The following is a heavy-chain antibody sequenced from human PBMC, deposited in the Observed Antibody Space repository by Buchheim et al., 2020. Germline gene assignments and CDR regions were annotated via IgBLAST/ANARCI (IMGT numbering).Heavy chain of an antibody. J-gene: IGHJ4*02. CDR1: GGSISSYY. Sequence: QVQLQESGPGLVKPSEPLSLTCTVSGGSISSYYWSWIRQPPGKGLEWIGYIYYTGTTNYSPSLKSRLTISVDTSKNQFSLKLSSVTAADTAVYYCARGGGLFDSWGQGTL. CDR2: IYYTGTT. V-gene: IGHV4-59*01. D-gene: IGHD3-16*01. CDR3: ARGGGLFDS.